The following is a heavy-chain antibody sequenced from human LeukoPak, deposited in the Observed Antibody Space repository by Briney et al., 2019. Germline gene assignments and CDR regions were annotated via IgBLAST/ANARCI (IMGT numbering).Heavy chain of an antibody. J-gene: IGHJ4*02. CDR3: ARETSLSIGGSFDFDY. CDR1: GYTFTGYY. V-gene: IGHV1-2*06. CDR2: INPNSGGT. D-gene: IGHD6-6*01. Sequence: ASVKVSXKASGYTFTGYYMHWVRQAPGQGLEWMGRINPNSGGTNYAQKFQGRVTMTRDTSISTAYMELSRLRSDDTAVYYCARETSLSIGGSFDFDYWGQGTLVTVSS.